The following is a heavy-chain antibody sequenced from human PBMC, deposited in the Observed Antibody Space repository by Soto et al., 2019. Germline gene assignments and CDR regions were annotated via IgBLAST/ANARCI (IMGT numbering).Heavy chain of an antibody. CDR3: AKDSDREYFQH. CDR1: GFTFSSYG. J-gene: IGHJ1*01. Sequence: GWSLRLSCAASGFTFSSYGMSWVGQAPEKGLEWVSGISASDGGAYYADSVKGRFTISRDNSENTLYLQMNSLRVEDTAVYYCAKDSDREYFQHWGQDTLVTVSS. CDR2: ISASDGGA. D-gene: IGHD3-10*01. V-gene: IGHV3-23*01.